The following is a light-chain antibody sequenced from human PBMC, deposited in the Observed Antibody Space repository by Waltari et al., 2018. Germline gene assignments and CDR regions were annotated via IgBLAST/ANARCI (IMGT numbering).Light chain of an antibody. J-gene: IGLJ2*01. CDR1: SSDIGGYHY. CDR3: ASYTSTNTVI. V-gene: IGLV2-14*03. CDR2: DVA. Sequence: QSALTQPASVSASPGQSITISCTGTSSDIGGYHYVSWYQQHPGKVPKLMIYDVARWPSGFSNRFACSKSGNTASLTISGLQAEDEADYYCASYTSTNTVIFGGGTKVTVL.